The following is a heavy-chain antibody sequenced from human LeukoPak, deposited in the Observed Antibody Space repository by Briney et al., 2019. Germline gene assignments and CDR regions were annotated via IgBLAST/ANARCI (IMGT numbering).Heavy chain of an antibody. CDR1: GGSTSGGNYY. CDR3: ARDGKEGDYGDYHGYYYYGMDV. J-gene: IGHJ6*02. V-gene: IGHV4-39*07. CDR2: INHSGST. D-gene: IGHD4-17*01. Sequence: SETLFLTCIVSGGSTSGGNYYWGWIRQPPGKGLEWIGEINHSGSTNYNPSLKSRVTISVDTSKNQFSLKLSSVTAADTAVYYCARDGKEGDYGDYHGYYYYGMDVWGQGTTVTVSS.